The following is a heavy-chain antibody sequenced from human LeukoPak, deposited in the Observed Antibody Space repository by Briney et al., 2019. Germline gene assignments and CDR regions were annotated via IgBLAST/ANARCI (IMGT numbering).Heavy chain of an antibody. CDR2: IYPGDSDT. D-gene: IGHD3-3*01. V-gene: IGHV5-51*01. J-gene: IGHJ6*03. CDR3: ARHGSGYVLGTTGYYYMDV. Sequence: GGALQISSQGSGYSFTSYWIGWVRPMPGKGLEWMGIIYPGDSDTRYSPSFQGQVTISADKSISTAYLQWSSLKASDTAMYYCARHGSGYVLGTTGYYYMDVWGKGTTVTVSS. CDR1: GYSFTSYW.